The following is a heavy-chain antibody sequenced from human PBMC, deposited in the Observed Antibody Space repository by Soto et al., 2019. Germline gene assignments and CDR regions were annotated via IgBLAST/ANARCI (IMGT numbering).Heavy chain of an antibody. J-gene: IGHJ5*02. CDR2: IIPIFGTA. D-gene: IGHD6-19*01. CDR1: GGTFSTYA. V-gene: IGHV1-69*14. Sequence: QVQLVQSGAEVKRPGSSVKVSCKASGGTFSTYAISWVRQAPGQGLEWMGGIIPIFGTANYAQKFQGRVTITAEKSTSTAYMELSSLRSEDTAVYYCGRDPTGIAVAGTYNWFDPWGQGTLVTVSS. CDR3: GRDPTGIAVAGTYNWFDP.